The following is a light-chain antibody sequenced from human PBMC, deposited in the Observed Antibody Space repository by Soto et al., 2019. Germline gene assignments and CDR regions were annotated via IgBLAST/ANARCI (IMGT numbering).Light chain of an antibody. J-gene: IGKJ1*01. V-gene: IGKV3-15*01. CDR2: DAS. Sequence: EILLTQSPDTLSVSLGERATLSCRASQSFGTHLAWYQQKPVQAPRLLIFDASKRTTGTPDRFSGSGSGKELTLNISGLQSDDLAVYYCQQHSEWRTFGQGTKLDI. CDR1: QSFGTH. CDR3: QQHSEWRT.